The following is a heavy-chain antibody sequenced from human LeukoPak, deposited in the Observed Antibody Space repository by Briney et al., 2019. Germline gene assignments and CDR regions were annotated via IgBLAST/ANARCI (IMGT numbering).Heavy chain of an antibody. Sequence: GGSLRLSCAASGFTFSSYAMSRVRQAPGRGLEWVSGISASGGSTYYADSVKGRFIISRENSKNTLYLQMSSLRAEDTAIYYCVKDGGYSSSCYYFDYWGQGTLVTVSS. V-gene: IGHV3-23*01. CDR1: GFTFSSYA. D-gene: IGHD6-13*01. J-gene: IGHJ4*02. CDR3: VKDGGYSSSCYYFDY. CDR2: ISASGGST.